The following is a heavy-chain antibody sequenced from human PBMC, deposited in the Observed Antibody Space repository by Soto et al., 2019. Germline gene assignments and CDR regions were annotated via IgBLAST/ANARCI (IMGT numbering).Heavy chain of an antibody. CDR3: AKDLGYDGSGIEI. V-gene: IGHV3-23*01. J-gene: IGHJ4*02. D-gene: IGHD3-10*01. Sequence: EVQLLEPGGGLLQPGGSLRLSCAVYGFTFSNYGMSWVRQAPGKGLEWVAATSGSGDTTYYADSVKGRFTISRDNSKHTLYVQINSLRADDTAVYYCAKDLGYDGSGIEIWGQGTLVTVS. CDR2: TSGSGDTT. CDR1: GFTFSNYG.